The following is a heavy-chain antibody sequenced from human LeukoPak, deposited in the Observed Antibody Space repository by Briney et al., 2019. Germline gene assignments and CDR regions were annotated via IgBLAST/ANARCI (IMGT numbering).Heavy chain of an antibody. CDR2: INPNSGGT. J-gene: IGHJ3*02. V-gene: IGHV1-2*02. Sequence: ASVKVSCKASGYTFTSYGISWVRQAPGQGLEWMGWINPNSGGTNYAQKFQGRVTMTRDTSISTAYMELSRLRSDDTAVYYCARGGSRGAFDIWGQGTMVTVSS. CDR1: GYTFTSYG. D-gene: IGHD3-10*01. CDR3: ARGGSRGAFDI.